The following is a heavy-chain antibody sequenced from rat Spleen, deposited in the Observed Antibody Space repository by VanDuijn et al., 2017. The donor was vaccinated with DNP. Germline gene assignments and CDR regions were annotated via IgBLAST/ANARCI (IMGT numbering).Heavy chain of an antibody. D-gene: IGHD1-3*01. CDR1: GFSLTEYN. CDR3: ARSYGLDY. Sequence: QVQLKESGPGLVQPSQTLSLTCTVTGFSLTEYNVHWVRQPPGKGLEWIAAISNSGITYYNSALASRLSINRDTSKGQVFLKMDSVQTEDTAMYFCARSYGLDYWGQGVMVTVSS. V-gene: IGHV2-6*01. CDR2: ISNSGIT. J-gene: IGHJ2*01.